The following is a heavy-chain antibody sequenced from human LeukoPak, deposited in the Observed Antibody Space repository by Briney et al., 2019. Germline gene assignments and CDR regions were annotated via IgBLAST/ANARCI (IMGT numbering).Heavy chain of an antibody. V-gene: IGHV3-30*18. J-gene: IGHJ6*02. CDR2: XXYDGSDK. Sequence: GRSLRLSCAASGSTFNRFAMHWVRQAPGKGLXXXXXXXYDGSDKYYAXXXXXRXTISRDNSKNTLYLQMNSLRVEDTAVFYCAQGGSEIYYYYHGMDVWGQGTTVTVSS. D-gene: IGHD3-10*01. CDR3: AQGGSEIYYYYHGMDV. CDR1: GSTFNRFA.